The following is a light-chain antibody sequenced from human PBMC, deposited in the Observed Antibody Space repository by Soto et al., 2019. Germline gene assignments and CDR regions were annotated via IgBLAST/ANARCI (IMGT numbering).Light chain of an antibody. CDR2: AAS. V-gene: IGKV1-27*01. CDR1: HDINNF. J-gene: IGKJ2*01. Sequence: EIRLTQSPSSLSASVGDRVTIACRASHDINNFLAWFQQKPGKVPELLMYAASSLKSGVPSRFSGSGSGTDFTLTIDDLQPEDFATYFCQNYNSVPYTFGQGTKLEIK. CDR3: QNYNSVPYT.